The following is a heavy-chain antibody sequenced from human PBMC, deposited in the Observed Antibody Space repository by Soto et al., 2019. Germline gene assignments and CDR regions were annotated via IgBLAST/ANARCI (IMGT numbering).Heavy chain of an antibody. CDR2: IYPGDSDT. D-gene: IGHD2-2*01. J-gene: IGHJ4*02. CDR1: GYSFTSYC. V-gene: IGHV5-51*01. Sequence: PGESLKISCKGSGYSFTSYCIGWVRQMPGKGLEWMGIIYPGDSDTRYSPSFQGQVTISADKSISTAYLQWSSLKASDTAMYYCARQRGYCSSTSCYEGSSFDYWGQGTLVTVSS. CDR3: ARQRGYCSSTSCYEGSSFDY.